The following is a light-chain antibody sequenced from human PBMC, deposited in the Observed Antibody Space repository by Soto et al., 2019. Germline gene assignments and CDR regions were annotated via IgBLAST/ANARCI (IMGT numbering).Light chain of an antibody. V-gene: IGKV3-11*01. CDR1: QSVYSY. CDR2: DVS. Sequence: EIVLTQSPAILSLSPGERATLSCRASQSVYSYLAWYQQKPGQAPRLLMFDVSNRATGIPARFSGSGSGTDFTLTISSLEPEDFAVYYCQQYGSSPRTFGQGTKVEV. CDR3: QQYGSSPRT. J-gene: IGKJ1*01.